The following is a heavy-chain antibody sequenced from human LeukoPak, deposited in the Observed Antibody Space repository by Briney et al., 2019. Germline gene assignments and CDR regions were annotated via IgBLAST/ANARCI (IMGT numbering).Heavy chain of an antibody. Sequence: GGSLRLSCAASGFTFSSYWMHWVRQAPGKGLEWVAVISYDGSNKYYADSVKGRFTISRDNSKNTLYLQMNSLRAEDTAVYYCARDIAVAIDYWGQGTLVTVSS. CDR2: ISYDGSNK. D-gene: IGHD6-19*01. J-gene: IGHJ4*02. CDR1: GFTFSSYW. CDR3: ARDIAVAIDY. V-gene: IGHV3-30*03.